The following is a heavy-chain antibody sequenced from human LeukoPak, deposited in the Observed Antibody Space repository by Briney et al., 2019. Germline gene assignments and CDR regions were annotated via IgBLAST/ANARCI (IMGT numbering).Heavy chain of an antibody. CDR3: ARSPPNWGLKYYFDY. V-gene: IGHV3-53*01. J-gene: IGHJ4*02. CDR2: IYSGGST. Sequence: GGSLRLSCVASGFTVSSNYMSWVRQAPGKGLEWVSVIYSGGSTYYADSVKGRFTISRDNSKNTLYLQMNSLRAEDTAVYYCARSPPNWGLKYYFDYWGQGTLVTVSS. D-gene: IGHD7-27*01. CDR1: GFTVSSNY.